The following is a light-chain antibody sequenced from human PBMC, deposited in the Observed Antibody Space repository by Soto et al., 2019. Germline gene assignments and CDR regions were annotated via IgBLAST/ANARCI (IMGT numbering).Light chain of an antibody. V-gene: IGLV3-21*02. Sequence: SYELTQPPSVSVAPGQTVRITCGGAKIGSKSVHWYQQRPGQAPVLVVYDDADRPSGIPERFSGSNSGNTATLTISRVEAGDEADYYCHVCDNSDLSLFGGGTKLTVL. CDR3: HVCDNSDLSL. CDR1: KIGSKS. CDR2: DDA. J-gene: IGLJ3*02.